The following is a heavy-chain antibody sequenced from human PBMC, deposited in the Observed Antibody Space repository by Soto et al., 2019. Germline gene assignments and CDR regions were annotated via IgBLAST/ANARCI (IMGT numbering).Heavy chain of an antibody. V-gene: IGHV1-18*01. J-gene: IGHJ5*02. D-gene: IGHD5-12*01. CDR2: ISTYSGDT. CDR3: ARHHGPTTSENWFDP. CDR1: GYTFFTYD. Sequence: QVRLVQSGVEVKTPGASVKVSCQASGYTFFTYDIRWVRQAPGPGLAWVGWISTYSGDTKYAQKFQGRVTMTTDTSTTTAYLTRRSLTAADTAVYYCARHHGPTTSENWFDPWGQGTLVTVSS.